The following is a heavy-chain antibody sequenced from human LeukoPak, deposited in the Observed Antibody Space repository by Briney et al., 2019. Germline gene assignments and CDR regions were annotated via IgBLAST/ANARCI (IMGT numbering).Heavy chain of an antibody. Sequence: SATLSLTCTVSSGSINSYYWGWVRQPAGRGLEWIGRIYTTGKTDYNPSLKSRLTMSVDTSKRQFSLNLTSVTAADTATYYCARHGYTASHYFLDYWSQGTPVTVSS. CDR3: ARHGYTASHYFLDY. J-gene: IGHJ4*02. CDR1: SGSINSYY. V-gene: IGHV4-4*07. CDR2: IYTTGKT. D-gene: IGHD3-16*01.